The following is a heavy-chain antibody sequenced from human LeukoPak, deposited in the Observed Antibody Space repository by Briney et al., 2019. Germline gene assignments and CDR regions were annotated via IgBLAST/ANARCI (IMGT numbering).Heavy chain of an antibody. CDR3: ARAFALVGDMVTSYWFDP. Sequence: ASVSLSCKASGGTFSNYAISWVRQAPGQGLEWRVWITPNSGGTNYAQKFQARVTMSRATSLCTAYLELSRLRSDDTAVYYCARAFALVGDMVTSYWFDPWGEGTLVTVSS. V-gene: IGHV1-2*02. CDR2: ITPNSGGT. D-gene: IGHD5-18*01. CDR1: GGTFSNYA. J-gene: IGHJ5*02.